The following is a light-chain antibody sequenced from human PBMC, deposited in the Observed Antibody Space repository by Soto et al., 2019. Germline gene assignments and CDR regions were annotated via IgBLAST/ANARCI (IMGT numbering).Light chain of an antibody. J-gene: IGLJ2*01. CDR2: EDT. CDR1: SSDVGNYNL. Sequence: QSALTQPASVSGSPGQSITISCTGSSSDVGNYNLVSWYQQHPGKAPKLMIYEDTKWPSGVPDRFSGSKSGNTASLTVSGLQAEDEADYYCSSYAGSNNFVVFGGGTKLTVL. CDR3: SSYAGSNNFVV. V-gene: IGLV2-14*02.